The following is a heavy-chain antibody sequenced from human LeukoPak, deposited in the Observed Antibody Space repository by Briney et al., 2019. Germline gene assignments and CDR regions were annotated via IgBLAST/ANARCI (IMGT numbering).Heavy chain of an antibody. V-gene: IGHV3-48*03. J-gene: IGHJ4*02. Sequence: GGSVRLSCAASGFTFSRYEMNWVRQAPGKGVEWVVFISSSGSSIYYAHSLNGRFTISRDNSKNSLYLQMNSLRAEDTAVYYCARFYGDETYFDFWDQGPLLPVSS. D-gene: IGHD4-17*01. CDR1: GFTFSRYE. CDR3: ARFYGDETYFDF. CDR2: ISSSGSSI.